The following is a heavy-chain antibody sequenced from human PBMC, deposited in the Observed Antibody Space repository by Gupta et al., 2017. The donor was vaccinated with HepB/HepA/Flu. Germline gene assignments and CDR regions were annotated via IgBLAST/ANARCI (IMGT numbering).Heavy chain of an antibody. CDR3: AYRVGGSNWNSGWFDP. V-gene: IGHV2-5*02. J-gene: IGHJ5*02. D-gene: IGHD1-7*01. Sequence: QITLKESGPPLVKPTQTVTLTCSFSGFSLSTSGVGVGWIRQPPGKALEWLALIYWDDDKRYSPSLRNRLTVTKDTSNNQVVLTMTNMDPVDTATYYCAYRVGGSNWNSGWFDPWGQGTLVTVSS. CDR1: GFSLSTSGVG. CDR2: IYWDDDK.